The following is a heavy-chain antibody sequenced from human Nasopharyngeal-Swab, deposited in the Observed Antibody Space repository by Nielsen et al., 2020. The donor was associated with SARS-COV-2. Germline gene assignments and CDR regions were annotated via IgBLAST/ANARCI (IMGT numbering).Heavy chain of an antibody. V-gene: IGHV3-23*01. CDR3: AKDYYDSSGYHPDAFDI. Sequence: GGSLRLSCAASGFTFSSYAMSWVRQAPGKGLEWVSAISGSGGSTYYADSVKGRFTISRGNSKNTLYLQMNSLRAEDTAVYYCAKDYYDSSGYHPDAFDIWGQGTMVTVSS. J-gene: IGHJ3*02. D-gene: IGHD3-22*01. CDR1: GFTFSSYA. CDR2: ISGSGGST.